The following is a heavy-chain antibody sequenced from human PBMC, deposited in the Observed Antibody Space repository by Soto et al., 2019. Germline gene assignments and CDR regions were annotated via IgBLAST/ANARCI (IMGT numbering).Heavy chain of an antibody. CDR3: ARLPTYYYGSGYMDV. D-gene: IGHD3-10*01. CDR1: GFTFSSYG. Sequence: GGSLRLSCAASGFTFSSYGMHWVRQAPGKGLEWVAVIWYDGSNKYYADSVKGRFTISRDNSKNTLYLQMNSLRAEDTAVYYCARLPTYYYGSGYMDVWGKGTTVTVSS. V-gene: IGHV3-33*01. J-gene: IGHJ6*03. CDR2: IWYDGSNK.